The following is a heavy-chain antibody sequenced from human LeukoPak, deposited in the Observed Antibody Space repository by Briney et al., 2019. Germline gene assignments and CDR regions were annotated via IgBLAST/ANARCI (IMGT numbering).Heavy chain of an antibody. CDR3: ARVTTLVRGNIVTGGFDV. J-gene: IGHJ3*01. Sequence: PSETLSLTCAVSGGSISSNNWWSWVRQPPGKGLEWIGEMYHSGSTNYNPSLKSRVTISVDKSKNQFSLRLLSVTAADTAVYYCARVTTLVRGNIVTGGFDVWGQGTVVTVSS. CDR2: MYHSGST. CDR1: GGSISSNNW. D-gene: IGHD3-10*01. V-gene: IGHV4-4*02.